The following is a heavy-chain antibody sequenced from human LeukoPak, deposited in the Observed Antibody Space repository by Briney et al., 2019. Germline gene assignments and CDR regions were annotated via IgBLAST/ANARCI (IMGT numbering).Heavy chain of an antibody. J-gene: IGHJ4*02. D-gene: IGHD6-13*01. CDR1: GFTFSSYG. CDR2: ISGSGGST. Sequence: GGSLRLSCAASGFTFSSYGMSWVRQAPGKGLEWVSAISGSGGSTYYADSVKGRFTISRDNSKNTLYLQMNSLRAEDTAVYYCAKDHRSSWYVYYFDYWGQGTLVTVSS. V-gene: IGHV3-23*01. CDR3: AKDHRSSWYVYYFDY.